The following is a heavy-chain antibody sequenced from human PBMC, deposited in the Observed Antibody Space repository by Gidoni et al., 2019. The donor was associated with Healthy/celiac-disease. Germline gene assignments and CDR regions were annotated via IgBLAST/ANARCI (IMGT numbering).Heavy chain of an antibody. V-gene: IGHV1-69*01. CDR3: ARQTGTARGLFYYYYGMDV. CDR1: GGTFSSYA. Sequence: QVQLVQSGAEVKKPGSSVKVSCKASGGTFSSYAISWVRQAPGQGLEWMGGIIPIFGTTNYAQKFQGRVTITADESTSTAYMELSSLRSEDTAVYYCARQTGTARGLFYYYYGMDVWGQGTTVTVSS. D-gene: IGHD1-1*01. CDR2: IIPIFGTT. J-gene: IGHJ6*02.